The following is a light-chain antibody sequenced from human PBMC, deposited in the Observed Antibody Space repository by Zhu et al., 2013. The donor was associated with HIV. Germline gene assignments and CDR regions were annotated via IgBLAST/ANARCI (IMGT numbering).Light chain of an antibody. Sequence: IQMTQSPSSLSASVGDRVTITCRASQRVGSWVAWYQQKPGKAPNLLIHQVSNLQGGVPSRFSGSGSGTEFVLTISSLQPDDSATYFCQQYKTKSWTFGQGTKVELK. CDR2: QVS. CDR3: QQYKTKSWT. J-gene: IGKJ1*01. CDR1: QRVGSW. V-gene: IGKV1-5*03.